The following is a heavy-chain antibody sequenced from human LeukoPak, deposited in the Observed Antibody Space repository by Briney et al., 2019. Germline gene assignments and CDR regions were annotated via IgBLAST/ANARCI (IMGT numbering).Heavy chain of an antibody. CDR3: ARAGDIVVVPAAMARTPFDP. J-gene: IGHJ5*02. CDR1: GGSFSGYY. CDR2: INHSGST. D-gene: IGHD2-2*01. V-gene: IGHV4-34*01. Sequence: SETLSLTCAVYGGSFSGYYWGWIRQPPGKGLEWIGEINHSGSTNYNPSLKSRVTISVDTSKNQFSLKLSSVTAADTAVYYCARAGDIVVVPAAMARTPFDPWGQGTLVTVSS.